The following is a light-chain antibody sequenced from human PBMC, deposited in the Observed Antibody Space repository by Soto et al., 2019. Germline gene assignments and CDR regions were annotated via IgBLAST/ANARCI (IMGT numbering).Light chain of an antibody. J-gene: IGLJ2*01. CDR3: SSYTSTNTLGV. CDR1: SSDIGGYNY. V-gene: IGLV2-14*01. Sequence: QSALTQPASVSGSPGQSITISCTGTSSDIGGYNYVSWYQQHPGKAPKLMIYGVSNRPSGVSNRFSGSKSGNTASLTTSGLQAEDEADYYCSSYTSTNTLGVFGGGTKVTVL. CDR2: GVS.